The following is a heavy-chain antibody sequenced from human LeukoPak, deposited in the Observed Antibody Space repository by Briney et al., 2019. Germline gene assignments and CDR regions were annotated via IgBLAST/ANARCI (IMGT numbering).Heavy chain of an antibody. V-gene: IGHV4-39*07. D-gene: IGHD5-12*01. J-gene: IGHJ4*02. CDR1: GDSVSTTIYY. Sequence: SETLSLTCTVSGDSVSTTIYYWGWIRQPPGRGLECIGSIYYSGSTYYNPSLKSRATILVDTSKNQFSLKLSSVTAADTAVYYCARRRRGYSGYDSWPVDYWGQGTLVTVSS. CDR2: IYYSGST. CDR3: ARRRRGYSGYDSWPVDY.